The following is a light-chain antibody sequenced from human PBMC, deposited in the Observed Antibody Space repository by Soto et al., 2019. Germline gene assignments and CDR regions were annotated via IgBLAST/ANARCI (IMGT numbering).Light chain of an antibody. CDR3: QQYDNVPLT. CDR1: QDISNY. Sequence: DIPMTQSPSSLSASVGDRVNITCQASQDISNYLNWYQHKPGKAPKLLIFDASNLATGVPSRFSGSESGTHFTFTISNLQPEDIATYYCQQYDNVPLTFGGGTKVAI. V-gene: IGKV1-33*01. J-gene: IGKJ4*01. CDR2: DAS.